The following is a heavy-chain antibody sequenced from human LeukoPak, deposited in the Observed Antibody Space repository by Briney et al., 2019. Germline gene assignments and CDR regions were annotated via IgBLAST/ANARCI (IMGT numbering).Heavy chain of an antibody. CDR3: AKPYYDFWSGYLQ. V-gene: IGHV3-9*01. D-gene: IGHD3-3*01. CDR2: ISWNSDNI. Sequence: PGGSLRLSCAASGFTFDDYAMHWVRQAPGKGLEWVSGISWNSDNIGYADSVKGRFTISRDNAKNSLYLQMNSLRAEDTALYYCAKPYYDFWSGYLQWGQGTLVTVSS. J-gene: IGHJ4*02. CDR1: GFTFDDYA.